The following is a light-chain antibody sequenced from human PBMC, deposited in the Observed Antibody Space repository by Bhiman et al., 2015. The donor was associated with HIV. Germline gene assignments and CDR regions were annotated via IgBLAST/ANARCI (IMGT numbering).Light chain of an antibody. Sequence: QSALTQPASVSGSPGQSITISCTGTSSDVGVYYCLLVPQHPGKAPKLMIYDVSNRPSGVSNRFSGSKSGNTASLTISGLQAEDEADYYCSSYTSSSTYVFGTGTNVTV. J-gene: IGLJ1*01. V-gene: IGLV2-14*03. CDR2: DVS. CDR1: SSDVGVYY. CDR3: SSYTSSSTYV.